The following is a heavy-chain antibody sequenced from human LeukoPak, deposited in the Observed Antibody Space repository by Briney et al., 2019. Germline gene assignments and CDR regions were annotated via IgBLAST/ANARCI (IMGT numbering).Heavy chain of an antibody. D-gene: IGHD6-13*01. V-gene: IGHV4-59*12. CDR2: MFYTGNT. Sequence: KASETLSLTCTVSGASISSYYWSWIRQPPGKGLEWIGYMFYTGNTYYNPSLKSRVTISVDTSKNQFSLKLSSVTAADTAVYYCARGYSSSWYYYYYMDVWGKGTTVTVSS. CDR1: GASISSYY. CDR3: ARGYSSSWYYYYYMDV. J-gene: IGHJ6*03.